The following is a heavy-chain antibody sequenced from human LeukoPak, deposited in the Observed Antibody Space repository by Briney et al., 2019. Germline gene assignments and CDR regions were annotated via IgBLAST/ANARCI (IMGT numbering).Heavy chain of an antibody. CDR2: IWYDGSNK. D-gene: IGHD6-19*01. CDR1: GFTFSSYG. CDR3: ARDRGSGSGWYSDALDI. V-gene: IGHV3-33*01. Sequence: GRSLRLSCAASGFTFSSYGMHWVRQAPGKGLEWVAVIWYDGSNKYYADSVKGRFTISRDNSKNTLYLQMNSLRAEDTAVYYCARDRGSGSGWYSDALDIWGQGTMVTVSS. J-gene: IGHJ3*02.